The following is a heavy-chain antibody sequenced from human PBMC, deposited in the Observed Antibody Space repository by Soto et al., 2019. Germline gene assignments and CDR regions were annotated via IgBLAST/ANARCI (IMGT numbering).Heavy chain of an antibody. CDR1: GGSFSGYY. CDR2: LNHSGST. J-gene: IGHJ4*02. D-gene: IGHD2-15*01. Sequence: QVQLQQWGAGLLKPSETLSLTCAVYGGSFSGYYWSWIRQPPGKGLEWIGELNHSGSTNYNPSLKTRVTISVDTSTTQSSLRLSSVPAAATAVYSCARAAPRYCSGGSCYSGTDYWGQGTLVTVSS. CDR3: ARAAPRYCSGGSCYSGTDY. V-gene: IGHV4-34*01.